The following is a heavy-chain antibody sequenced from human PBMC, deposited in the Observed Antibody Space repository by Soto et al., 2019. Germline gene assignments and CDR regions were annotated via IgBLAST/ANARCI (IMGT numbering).Heavy chain of an antibody. J-gene: IGHJ6*02. Sequence: GSGPTLVNPTQTLTLTCTFSGFSLSTSGMCVSWIRQPPGKALEWLALIDWDDDKYYSTSLKTRLTISKDTSKNQVVLTMTNMDPVDTATYYCARTPYYCDSSGDDRYYYYGMDVWGQGTTVTVSS. V-gene: IGHV2-70*01. CDR2: IDWDDDK. CDR1: GFSLSTSGMC. CDR3: ARTPYYCDSSGDDRYYYYGMDV. D-gene: IGHD3-22*01.